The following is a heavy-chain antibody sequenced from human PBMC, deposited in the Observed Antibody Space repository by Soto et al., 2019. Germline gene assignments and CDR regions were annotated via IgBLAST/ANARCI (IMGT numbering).Heavy chain of an antibody. Sequence: VQLLESGGGLEQPGGSLRLSCAASGPSFRTYGMSWVRQAPGKGLEWVSSISGSVGRTYYPDSVKGRFTISRDNSKNTLYLQMNSLRAEETAVYYCAKVGGGKNYRALDYWGQGTLVTVSS. CDR3: AKVGGGKNYRALDY. V-gene: IGHV3-23*01. J-gene: IGHJ4*02. CDR2: ISGSVGRT. CDR1: GPSFRTYG. D-gene: IGHD3-16*01.